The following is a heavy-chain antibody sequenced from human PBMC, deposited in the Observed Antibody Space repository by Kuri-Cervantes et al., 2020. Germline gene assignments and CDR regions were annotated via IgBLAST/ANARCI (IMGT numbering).Heavy chain of an antibody. CDR2: IIPIFGTA. Sequence: SVKVSCKASGGTFSSYAISWVRQAPGQGLEWMGGIIPIFGTANYAQKFQGRVTITADKSTSTAYMELSSLRSEDTAVYYRAREGGFEYSSSSRYFDYWGQGTLVTVSS. D-gene: IGHD6-6*01. V-gene: IGHV1-69*06. CDR3: AREGGFEYSSSSRYFDY. CDR1: GGTFSSYA. J-gene: IGHJ4*02.